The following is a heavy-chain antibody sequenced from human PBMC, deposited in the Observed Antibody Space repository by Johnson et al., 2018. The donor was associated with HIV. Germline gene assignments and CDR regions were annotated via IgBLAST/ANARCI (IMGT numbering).Heavy chain of an antibody. Sequence: EMQLVESGGGLVKPGGSLKLACAASGFTFSGSALHWVRQASGKGLEWVGHIRSKGNNYATAYAASVKGRFTISRDNSKNTLYLQMNSQRAEDTAVYYCARDRCSSTSCIDAFDIWGQGTMVTVSS. CDR3: ARDRCSSTSCIDAFDI. D-gene: IGHD2-2*01. CDR2: IRSKGNNYAT. V-gene: IGHV3-73*01. CDR1: GFTFSGSA. J-gene: IGHJ3*02.